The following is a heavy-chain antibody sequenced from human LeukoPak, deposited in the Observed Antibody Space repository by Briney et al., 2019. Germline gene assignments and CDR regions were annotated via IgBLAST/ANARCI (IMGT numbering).Heavy chain of an antibody. V-gene: IGHV4-59*04. D-gene: IGHD4-23*01. Sequence: PSETLSLTCTVSGGSICSYYWSWIRQPPGKGLEWIGSIYHSGSTYYNPSLKSRVTISVDTSKNQFSLKLSSVTAADTAVYYCARDYGGNPNNWFDPWGQGTLVTVSS. CDR3: ARDYGGNPNNWFDP. CDR2: IYHSGST. J-gene: IGHJ5*02. CDR1: GGSICSYY.